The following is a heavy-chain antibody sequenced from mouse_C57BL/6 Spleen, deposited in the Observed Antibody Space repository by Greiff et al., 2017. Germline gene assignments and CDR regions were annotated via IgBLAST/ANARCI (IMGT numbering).Heavy chain of an antibody. D-gene: IGHD2-4*01. CDR1: GYTFTDYY. V-gene: IGHV1-26*01. CDR2: INPNNGGT. J-gene: IGHJ4*01. CDR3: ARWGLYYAMDY. Sequence: DVKLQESGPELVKPGASVKISCKASGYTFTDYYMNWVKQSHGKSLEWIGDINPNNGGTSYNQKFKGKATLTVDKSSSTAYMELRSLTSEDSAVYYCARWGLYYAMDYWGQGTSVTVSS.